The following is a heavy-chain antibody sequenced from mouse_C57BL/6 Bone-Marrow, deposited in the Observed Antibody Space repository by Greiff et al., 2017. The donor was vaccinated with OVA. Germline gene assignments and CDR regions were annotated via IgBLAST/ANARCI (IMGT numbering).Heavy chain of an antibody. V-gene: IGHV5-2*01. CDR1: EYAFPSHD. D-gene: IGHD1-1*01. J-gene: IGHJ3*01. CDR2: ITSDGGST. CDR3: ARPGYYGSSPYAY. Sequence: DVMLVESGGGLVQPGESLKLSCESNEYAFPSHDMSWVRKTPEKRLELVAAITSDGGSTYYPDTMERRFIISRDTTKKTLYLQMSSLRSEDTAWYYCARPGYYGSSPYAYWGQGTLVTVSA.